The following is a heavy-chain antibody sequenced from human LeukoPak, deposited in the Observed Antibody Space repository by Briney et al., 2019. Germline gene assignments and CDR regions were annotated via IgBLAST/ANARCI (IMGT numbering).Heavy chain of an antibody. CDR1: GDSISSYY. CDR2: IYTSGST. V-gene: IGHV4-4*07. CDR3: ARGGSSWQSFDY. J-gene: IGHJ4*02. Sequence: SETLSLTCTVSGDSISSYYWSWIRQPAGKGLEWIGRIYTSGSTNYNPSLKSRVTMSVDTSKNQFSLKLSSVTAADTAVCYCARGGSSWQSFDYWGQGTLVTVSS. D-gene: IGHD6-13*01.